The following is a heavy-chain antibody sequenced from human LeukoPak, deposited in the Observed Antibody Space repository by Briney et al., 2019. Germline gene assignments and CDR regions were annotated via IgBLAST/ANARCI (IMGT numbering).Heavy chain of an antibody. CDR2: ISGSGGST. Sequence: PGGSLRLSCAASGFTFSSYAMSWVRQAPGKGLEWVSAISGSGGSTYYADSVKGRFTISRDNSKNTLYLHMNSLRAEDTAVYYCAKVGFGELPQERIDYWGQGTLVTVSS. D-gene: IGHD3-10*01. CDR1: GFTFSSYA. J-gene: IGHJ4*02. CDR3: AKVGFGELPQERIDY. V-gene: IGHV3-23*01.